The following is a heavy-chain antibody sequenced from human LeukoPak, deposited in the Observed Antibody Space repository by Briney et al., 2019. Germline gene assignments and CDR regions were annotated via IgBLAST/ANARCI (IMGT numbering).Heavy chain of an antibody. J-gene: IGHJ4*02. V-gene: IGHV3-11*04. CDR2: ISSSGSTI. D-gene: IGHD3-10*01. CDR3: ARGYATMVRGVITTTDY. CDR1: GFTFSTYD. Sequence: GGSLRLSCAASGFTFSTYDMSWVRQAPGKGLEWVSYISSSGSTIYYADSVKGRFTISRDNAKNSLYLQMNSLRAEDTAVYYCARGYATMVRGVITTTDYWGQGTLVTVSS.